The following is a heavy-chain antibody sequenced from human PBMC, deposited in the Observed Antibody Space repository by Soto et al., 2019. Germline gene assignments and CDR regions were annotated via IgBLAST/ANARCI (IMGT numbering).Heavy chain of an antibody. J-gene: IGHJ4*02. V-gene: IGHV3-64*01. D-gene: IGHD2-15*01. CDR2: ISSNGGST. Sequence: PGGSPRLSCAASGFTFSSYAMHWVRQAPGKGLEYVSAISSNGGSTYYANSVKGRFTISRDNSKNTLYLQMGSLRAEDMAVYYCARDTDPGSCSGGSCYGWYFDYWGQGTLVTVSS. CDR3: ARDTDPGSCSGGSCYGWYFDY. CDR1: GFTFSSYA.